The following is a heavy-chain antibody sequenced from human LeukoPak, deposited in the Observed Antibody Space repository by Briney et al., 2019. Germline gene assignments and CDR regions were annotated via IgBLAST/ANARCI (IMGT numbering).Heavy chain of an antibody. J-gene: IGHJ4*02. CDR1: GGSISSSRYY. Sequence: ASETLSLTCTVSGGSISSSRYYWGWIRQPPGKGLEWIGNIYFSESTYYNPSLKSRVTISVDTSKNQFSLKLSSVTAADTAIYYCAKHYMGSSYNRGLDYWGQGTLVTVSS. D-gene: IGHD3-10*01. CDR3: AKHYMGSSYNRGLDY. CDR2: IYFSEST. V-gene: IGHV4-39*01.